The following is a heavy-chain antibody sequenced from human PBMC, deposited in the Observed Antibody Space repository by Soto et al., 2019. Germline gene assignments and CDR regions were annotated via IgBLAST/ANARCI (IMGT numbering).Heavy chain of an antibody. Sequence: ETLSLTCAVYGGSFSGYYWSWIRQPPGKGLEWIGEINHSGSTNYNPSLKSRVTISVDTSKNQFSLKLSSVTAADTAVYYCASSYYDFWSGYHRDAFDIWGQGTMVTVSS. CDR1: GGSFSGYY. J-gene: IGHJ3*02. V-gene: IGHV4-34*01. CDR2: INHSGST. D-gene: IGHD3-3*01. CDR3: ASSYYDFWSGYHRDAFDI.